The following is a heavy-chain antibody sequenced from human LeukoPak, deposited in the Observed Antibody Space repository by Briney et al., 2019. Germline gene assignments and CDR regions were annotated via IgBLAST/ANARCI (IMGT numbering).Heavy chain of an antibody. V-gene: IGHV4-39*07. Sequence: SETLSLTCTVSGGSISSSNLYWGWIRQPPGKGLEWIGSIYYSGSTYYNPSLKSRVTISIDTSKNQFSLKLSSVTAADTAVYYCARTAMADVFVDYWGQGTLVTVSS. D-gene: IGHD5-18*01. CDR3: ARTAMADVFVDY. J-gene: IGHJ4*02. CDR2: IYYSGST. CDR1: GGSISSSNLY.